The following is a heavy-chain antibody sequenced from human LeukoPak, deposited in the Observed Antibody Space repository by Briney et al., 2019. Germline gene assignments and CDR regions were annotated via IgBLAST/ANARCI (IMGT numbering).Heavy chain of an antibody. V-gene: IGHV4-30-2*01. CDR1: GGSIMVAAYS. J-gene: IGHJ3*01. CDR3: ARGYGDNSGAFDV. D-gene: IGHD4-23*01. CDR2: IYYSGRS. Sequence: SETLSLTCTVSGGSIMVAAYSWSWIRQPPGKGLEWIGYIYYSGRSYYNPSLKSRVTISLDRSKNQFSLRLSSVTAADTAVYFCARGYGDNSGAFDVWGQGTLVTVSS.